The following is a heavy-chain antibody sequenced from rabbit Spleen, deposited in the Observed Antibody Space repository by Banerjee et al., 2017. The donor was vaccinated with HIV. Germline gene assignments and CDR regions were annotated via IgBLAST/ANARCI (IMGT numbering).Heavy chain of an antibody. CDR1: GFILSSYY. CDR2: IDPVFGIT. D-gene: IGHD8-1*01. CDR3: ARDGAGGSFFAL. J-gene: IGHJ4*01. Sequence: HLKESGGGLVQPGGSLKLSCKASGFILSSYYMNWVRQAPGKVLEWIGYIDPVFGITYYANWVNGRFSISRENAQNTVFLQMTSLTAADTATYFCARDGAGGSFFALWGPGTLVTVS. V-gene: IGHV1S7*01.